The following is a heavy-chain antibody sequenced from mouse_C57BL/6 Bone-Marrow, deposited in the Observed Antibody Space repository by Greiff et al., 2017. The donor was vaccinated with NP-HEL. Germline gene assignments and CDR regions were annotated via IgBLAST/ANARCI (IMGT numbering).Heavy chain of an antibody. CDR3: ARRLANYYGSSSAWFAY. CDR2: ISSGGSYT. Sequence: EVKLVESGGDLVKPGGSLKLSCAASGFTFSSYGMSWVRQTPDKRLEWVATISSGGSYTYYPDSVKGRFTISRDNAKNTLYLQMGSLKSEDTAMYYCARRLANYYGSSSAWFAYWGQGTLVTVSA. CDR1: GFTFSSYG. J-gene: IGHJ3*01. V-gene: IGHV5-6*02. D-gene: IGHD1-1*01.